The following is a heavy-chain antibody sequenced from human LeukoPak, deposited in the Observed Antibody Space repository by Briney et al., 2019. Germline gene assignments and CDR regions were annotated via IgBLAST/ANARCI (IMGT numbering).Heavy chain of an antibody. CDR1: GGSISSYY. CDR2: IYYIGTT. V-gene: IGHV4-59*08. D-gene: IGHD1-1*01. Sequence: PSETLSLTCTVSGGSISSYYWSWIRQPPGKGLEWIGNIYYIGTTNYNPSLKSRVTIAVDTSNNHFSLKLTSVTAADTAVYFCARQADRTSASGPGGFDYWGQGTLVTVSS. CDR3: ARQADRTSASGPGGFDY. J-gene: IGHJ4*02.